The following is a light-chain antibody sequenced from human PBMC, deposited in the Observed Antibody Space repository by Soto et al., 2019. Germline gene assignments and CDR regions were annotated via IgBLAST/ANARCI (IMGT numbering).Light chain of an antibody. CDR2: ATS. Sequence: DIQMTQSPSSLSASVGDRVTITCRASQGISNYLAWYQQKPGTVPKLLIYATSTLHPVVASRFSGSGSGTDLTLTINGLQPEDVATYYCQKYNSAPPFTFGPGTKVNIK. CDR1: QGISNY. V-gene: IGKV1-27*01. CDR3: QKYNSAPPFT. J-gene: IGKJ3*01.